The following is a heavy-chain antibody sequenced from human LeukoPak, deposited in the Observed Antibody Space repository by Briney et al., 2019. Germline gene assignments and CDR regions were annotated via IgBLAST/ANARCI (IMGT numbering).Heavy chain of an antibody. J-gene: IGHJ6*02. Sequence: SETLSLTCTVSGGSISSGDYYWSWIRQPPGKGLEWIGYIYYSGSTYYNPSLKSRVTISVDTSKNQFSLKPSSVTAADTAVYYCARDATSEHCSSSTSCYSGGMDVWGQGTTVAVSS. V-gene: IGHV4-30-4*01. CDR1: GGSISSGDYY. CDR3: ARDATSEHCSSSTSCYSGGMDV. CDR2: IYYSGST. D-gene: IGHD2-2*01.